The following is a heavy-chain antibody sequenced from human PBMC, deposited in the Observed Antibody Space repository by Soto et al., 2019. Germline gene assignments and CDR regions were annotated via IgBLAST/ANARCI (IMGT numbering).Heavy chain of an antibody. J-gene: IGHJ4*02. CDR1: GRSISGYY. V-gene: IGHV4-59*08. CDR3: ARAWGGNVFDF. Sequence: PSETLSLTCTVSGRSISGYYWSWIRQPPGKGLEWIGYISYSGSTNHNPSLKGRVTTSVDTSKNQFSLKLSSVTAADTAVYYCARAWGGNVFDFWGQGTLVTVSS. CDR2: ISYSGST. D-gene: IGHD3-16*01.